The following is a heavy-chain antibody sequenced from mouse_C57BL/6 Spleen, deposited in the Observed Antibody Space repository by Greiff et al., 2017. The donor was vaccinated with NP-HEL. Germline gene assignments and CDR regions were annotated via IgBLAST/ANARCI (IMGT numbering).Heavy chain of an antibody. J-gene: IGHJ3*01. D-gene: IGHD2-1*01. CDR3: ARRIYYGNYGFAY. Sequence: QVQLKQPGAELVRPGTSVKLSCKASGYTFTSYWMHWVKQRPGQGLEWIGVIDPSDSYTNYNQKFKSKATLTVDTSSSTAYMQLSSLTSEDSAVYYCARRIYYGNYGFAYWGQGTLVTVSA. V-gene: IGHV1-59*01. CDR2: IDPSDSYT. CDR1: GYTFTSYW.